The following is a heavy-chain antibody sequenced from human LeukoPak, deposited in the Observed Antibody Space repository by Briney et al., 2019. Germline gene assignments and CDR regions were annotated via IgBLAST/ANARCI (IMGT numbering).Heavy chain of an antibody. J-gene: IGHJ4*02. Sequence: SETLFLTCTVSGGSISSSSYYWGWIRQPPGKGLEWIGSIYFSGSTYYNPSLKSRVTISVDTSKNQFSLKLSSVTAADTTIYYCASTSYDSSGYFDYWGQGTLVTVSS. CDR3: ASTSYDSSGYFDY. D-gene: IGHD3-22*01. CDR1: GGSISSSSYY. CDR2: IYFSGST. V-gene: IGHV4-39*01.